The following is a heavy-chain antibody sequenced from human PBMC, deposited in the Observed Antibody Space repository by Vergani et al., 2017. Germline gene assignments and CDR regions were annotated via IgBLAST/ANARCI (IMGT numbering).Heavy chain of an antibody. D-gene: IGHD3-22*01. Sequence: QVQLVESGGGVVQPGGSLRLYCAASGFTFSSYGMHWVRQAPGKGLEWVAFLRYDGSNKYYAESVKVRFTISRDNSKTTLYLQMNSLRPEDTVVYYCAKVGAHNFYYYDSNESLYYFDYWGQGTLVTVSS. CDR1: GFTFSSYG. CDR2: LRYDGSNK. V-gene: IGHV3-30*02. CDR3: AKVGAHNFYYYDSNESLYYFDY. J-gene: IGHJ4*02.